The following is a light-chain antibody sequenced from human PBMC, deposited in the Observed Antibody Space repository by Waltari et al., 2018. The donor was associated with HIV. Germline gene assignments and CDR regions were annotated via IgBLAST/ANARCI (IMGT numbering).Light chain of an antibody. J-gene: IGLJ2*01. Sequence: QSLLTQPPSVSGAPGQRVTISCTGSSSNIGAGFDVPWYQQLPGTVPKLLIYVNSCPPSGVPHRFSGSQSGTSASLAITGLQAEDEADYYCQSYDRSLSGYVVFGGGTKLTVL. V-gene: IGLV1-40*01. CDR3: QSYDRSLSGYVV. CDR1: SSNIGAGFD. CDR2: VNS.